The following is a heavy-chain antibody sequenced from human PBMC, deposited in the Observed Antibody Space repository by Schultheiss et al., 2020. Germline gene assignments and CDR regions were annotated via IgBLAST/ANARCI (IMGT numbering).Heavy chain of an antibody. V-gene: IGHV4-34*01. CDR2: INHSGST. D-gene: IGHD1-26*01. Sequence: GSLRLSCAASGFTFSSYSMNWVRQAPGKGLEWIGEINHSGSTNYNPSLKSRVTISVDTSKNQFSLKLSSVTAADTAVYYCARHSVRSSYYVWEYWGQGTLVTVSS. J-gene: IGHJ4*02. CDR3: ARHSVRSSYYVWEY. CDR1: GFTFSSYS.